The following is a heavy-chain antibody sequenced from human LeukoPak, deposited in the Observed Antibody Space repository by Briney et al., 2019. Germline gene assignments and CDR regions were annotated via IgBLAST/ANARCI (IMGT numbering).Heavy chain of an antibody. D-gene: IGHD3-22*01. CDR2: ISSSSSYI. CDR1: GFTFSSYS. Sequence: GGSLRLSCAASGFTFSSYSMTWVRQAPGKGLEWVSSISSSSSYIYYADSVKGRFTISRDNAKNSLYLQMNSLRAEDTAVYYCASSYDSSGYYAPIYYYYGMDVWGQGTTVTVSS. CDR3: ASSYDSSGYYAPIYYYYGMDV. J-gene: IGHJ6*02. V-gene: IGHV3-21*01.